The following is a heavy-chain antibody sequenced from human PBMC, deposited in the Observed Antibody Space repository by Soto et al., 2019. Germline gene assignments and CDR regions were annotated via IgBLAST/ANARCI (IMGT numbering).Heavy chain of an antibody. CDR2: IKSKTDGGTK. V-gene: IGHV3-15*01. J-gene: IGHJ4*02. Sequence: EVQLVESGGGLVKPGGSLRLSCAASGFTFSNAWMSWVRQAPGKGLEWVGRIKSKTDGGTKDYAARVKRRITISRDDSNNTRYLRISSLKAESPPVHYCTTLRGYSSRQRRIESPFDYWGQGTLVTVSS. CDR1: GFTFSNAW. CDR3: TTLRGYSSRQRRIESPFDY. D-gene: IGHD1-26*01.